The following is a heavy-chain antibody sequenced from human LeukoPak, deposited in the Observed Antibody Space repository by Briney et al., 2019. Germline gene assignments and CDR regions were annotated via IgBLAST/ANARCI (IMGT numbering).Heavy chain of an antibody. CDR1: GGSISTYY. Sequence: SETLSLTCTVSGGSISTYYWSWIRQPPGKGLEWIGYIYYSGSTSYNPSLKSRVTISVDTSKNQFSLMLSSVTAADTAVYYCVRGYSSSWYYFDYWGQGTLVTVSS. J-gene: IGHJ4*02. CDR2: IYYSGST. CDR3: VRGYSSSWYYFDY. D-gene: IGHD6-13*01. V-gene: IGHV4-59*01.